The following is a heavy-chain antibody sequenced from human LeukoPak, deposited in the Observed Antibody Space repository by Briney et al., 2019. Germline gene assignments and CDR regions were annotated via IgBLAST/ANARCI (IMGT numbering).Heavy chain of an antibody. CDR2: IDPSDSYT. J-gene: IGHJ4*02. D-gene: IGHD2/OR15-2a*01. V-gene: IGHV5-10-1*01. CDR3: ARLSPAPDY. CDR1: GYNFPSYW. Sequence: GESLKISCTTSGYNFPSYWITWVRQVPGKGLQRMGAIDPSDSYTNYSPSFQGHVTISVDKSISTAYLQWSSLKASDTAMYYCARLSPAPDYWGQRTLVTVSS.